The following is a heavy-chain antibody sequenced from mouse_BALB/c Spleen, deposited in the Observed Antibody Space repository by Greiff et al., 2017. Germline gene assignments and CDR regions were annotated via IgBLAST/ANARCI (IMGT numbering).Heavy chain of an antibody. J-gene: IGHJ3*01. D-gene: IGHD2-4*01. CDR3: AREIYYDYEGFAY. CDR1: GYTFTSYW. V-gene: IGHV1-7*01. Sequence: VQLQQSGAELAKPGASVKMSCKASGYTFTSYWMHWVKQRPGQGLEWIGYINPSTGYTEYNQKFKDKATLTADKSSSTAYMQLSSLTSEDSAVYYCAREIYYDYEGFAYWGQGTLVTVSA. CDR2: INPSTGYT.